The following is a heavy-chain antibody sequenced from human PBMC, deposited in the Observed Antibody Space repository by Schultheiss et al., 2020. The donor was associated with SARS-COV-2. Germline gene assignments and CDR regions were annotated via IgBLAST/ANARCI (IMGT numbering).Heavy chain of an antibody. CDR3: AGASPLGYDAFDI. CDR1: GFTFSDYY. V-gene: IGHV3-11*04. D-gene: IGHD3-22*01. J-gene: IGHJ3*02. CDR2: ISSSGSTI. Sequence: GESLKISCAASGFTFSDYYMSWIRQAPGKGLEWVSYISSSGSTIYYADSVKGRFTISRDNAKNSLYLQMNSLRAEDTAVYYCAGASPLGYDAFDIWGQGTTVTVSS.